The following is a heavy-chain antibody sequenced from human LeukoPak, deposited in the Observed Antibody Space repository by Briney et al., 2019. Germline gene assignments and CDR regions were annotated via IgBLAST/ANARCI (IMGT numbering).Heavy chain of an antibody. CDR3: ARGVNGDGYQRGAFYFDY. Sequence: SETLSLTCTVSGSSISSYYWSWIRQPPGKGLEWIGYIYYSGSTNYNPSLKSRVAISVDTSKNQFSLKLSSVTAADTAVYYCARGVNGDGYQRGAFYFDYWGQGTLVTVSS. V-gene: IGHV4-59*08. CDR2: IYYSGST. D-gene: IGHD5-24*01. J-gene: IGHJ4*02. CDR1: GSSISSYY.